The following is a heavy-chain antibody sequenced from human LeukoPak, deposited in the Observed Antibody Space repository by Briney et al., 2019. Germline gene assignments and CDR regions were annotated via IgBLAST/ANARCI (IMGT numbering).Heavy chain of an antibody. V-gene: IGHV1-18*01. J-gene: IGHJ4*02. D-gene: IGHD2-2*02. Sequence: VASVKVSCKASGYTFTSYGISWVRQAPGQGLEWMGWISAYNGNTNYAQKLHGRVTMTTNTSQSTAYMELRSLRSDDPAVYYCARDSKGYCSSTSCYNLDYWGQGTLVTVSS. CDR1: GYTFTSYG. CDR3: ARDSKGYCSSTSCYNLDY. CDR2: ISAYNGNT.